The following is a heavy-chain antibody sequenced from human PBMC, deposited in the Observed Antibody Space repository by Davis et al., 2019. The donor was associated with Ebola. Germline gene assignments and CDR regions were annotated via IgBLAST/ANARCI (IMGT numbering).Heavy chain of an antibody. V-gene: IGHV4-34*01. J-gene: IGHJ6*02. CDR3: ARAFPPYERFVEWLPRYGMDV. CDR2: IHHTGSA. Sequence: PGGSLRLSCSLYGASFSGYYWGWIRQTPGKGLEWIGEIHHTGSARFNPSLETRVTISLDTSKNQISLRLTSLTAADAAVYYCARAFPPYERFVEWLPRYGMDVWGQGTTVTVSS. D-gene: IGHD3-3*01. CDR1: GASFSGYY.